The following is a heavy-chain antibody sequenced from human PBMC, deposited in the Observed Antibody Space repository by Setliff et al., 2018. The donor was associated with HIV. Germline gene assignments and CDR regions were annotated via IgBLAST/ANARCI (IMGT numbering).Heavy chain of an antibody. CDR1: GGSISRRDYC. V-gene: IGHV4-39*01. D-gene: IGHD2-21*01. Sequence: PSETLSLTCTVSGGSISRRDYCWGWIRQPPGKGLEWIGSVYYTWNTYYNPSLKSQVTVSVDTSKNQFSLKLSSVTAADTAVYYCARHSIAVVIGVPERDDAFDIWGHGTMVTVSS. J-gene: IGHJ3*02. CDR2: VYYTWNT. CDR3: ARHSIAVVIGVPERDDAFDI.